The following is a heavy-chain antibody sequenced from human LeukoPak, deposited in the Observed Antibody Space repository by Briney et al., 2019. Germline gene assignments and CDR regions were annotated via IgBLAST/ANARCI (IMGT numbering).Heavy chain of an antibody. CDR3: ARDGTGGWYGNEH. V-gene: IGHV4-61*08. D-gene: IGHD6-19*01. CDR2: ILYSGSTYYSGNT. Sequence: SETLSLTCTVSGGSISTGGYYWSWIRQHPGKGLEWIGYILYSGSTYYSGNTYYNPSLKSRVTISVDTSKNQFSLKLSSVTAADTAVYYCARDGTGGWYGNEHWGQGTLVTVSS. J-gene: IGHJ4*02. CDR1: GGSISTGGYY.